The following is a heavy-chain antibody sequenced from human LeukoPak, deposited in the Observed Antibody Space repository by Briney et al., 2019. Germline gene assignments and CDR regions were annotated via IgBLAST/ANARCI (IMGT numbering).Heavy chain of an antibody. V-gene: IGHV1-69*06. Sequence: SVKVSCKASGGTFSSYAISWVRQAPGQGLEWMGGIIPIFGTANYAQKFQGRVTITADKSTSTAYMELSSLRSEDTAVYYCARDPMRHYYDSSGYWPDAFDIWGQGTVVTVSS. D-gene: IGHD3-22*01. J-gene: IGHJ3*02. CDR1: GGTFSSYA. CDR3: ARDPMRHYYDSSGYWPDAFDI. CDR2: IIPIFGTA.